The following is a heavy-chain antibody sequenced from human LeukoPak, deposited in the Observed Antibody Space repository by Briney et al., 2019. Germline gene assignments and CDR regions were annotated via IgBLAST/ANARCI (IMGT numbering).Heavy chain of an antibody. CDR3: VKDAGISARPWSFDS. CDR2: INYQSATF. J-gene: IGHJ4*02. D-gene: IGHD6-6*01. CDR1: GFTFDDYG. Sequence: PGGSLRLSCAASGFTFDDYGLHWVRQIPGKGLEWVSGINYQSATFDADSVRGRFTISRDNARSLLFLLMDSLRPEDSALYYCVKDAGISARPWSFDSWGQGAQVIVSS. V-gene: IGHV3-9*01.